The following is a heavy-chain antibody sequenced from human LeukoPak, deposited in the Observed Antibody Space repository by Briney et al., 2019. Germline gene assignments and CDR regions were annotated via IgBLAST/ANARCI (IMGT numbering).Heavy chain of an antibody. CDR2: INPNSGGT. J-gene: IGHJ4*02. CDR1: GYTFTGYY. Sequence: ASVKVSCKASGYTFTGYYMHWVRQAPGQGLEWMGWINPNSGGTNYAQKFQGRVTMTRDTSISTAYMELSRLRSDDTAVYYCARVRRIQPWSPPDYWGQGTLVTVSS. D-gene: IGHD5-18*01. V-gene: IGHV1-2*02. CDR3: ARVRRIQPWSPPDY.